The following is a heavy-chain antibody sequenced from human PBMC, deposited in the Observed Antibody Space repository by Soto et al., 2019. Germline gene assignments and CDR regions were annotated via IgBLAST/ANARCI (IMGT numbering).Heavy chain of an antibody. J-gene: IGHJ4*02. CDR2: ISAYNGNT. CDR1: GYTVTNCG. V-gene: IGHV1-18*01. CDR3: ARGGTPIDY. Sequence: QVQLVQSGAEGKKPGASLKVSCKASGYTVTNCGISWVRQAPGQGLERMGWISAYNGNTNYAQNFQCRVTMTTDTSTSTAYMELRSLRSDDTAVYYCARGGTPIDYCGQGTLVTVSS. D-gene: IGHD3-16*01.